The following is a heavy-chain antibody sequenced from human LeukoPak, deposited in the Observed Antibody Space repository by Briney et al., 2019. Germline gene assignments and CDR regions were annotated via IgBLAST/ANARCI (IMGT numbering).Heavy chain of an antibody. CDR3: ARNSGYDPTVYYFDY. CDR2: ISFDGTNK. CDR1: GFTFSSYG. V-gene: IGHV3-30*03. D-gene: IGHD5-12*01. J-gene: IGHJ4*02. Sequence: GRSLRLSCAASGFTFSSYGMHWVRQAPGKGLEWVAVISFDGTNKYYADSVKGRFTISRDNSKNTLYLQMNSLRAEDTAVYYCARNSGYDPTVYYFDYWGQGTLVTVSS.